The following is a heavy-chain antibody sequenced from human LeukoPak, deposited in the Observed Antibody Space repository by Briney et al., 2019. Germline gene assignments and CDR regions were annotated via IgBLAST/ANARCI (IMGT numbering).Heavy chain of an antibody. CDR1: GYTFTSYY. V-gene: IGHV1-46*01. J-gene: IGHJ4*02. D-gene: IGHD5-24*01. CDR2: INPSGGST. CDR3: ARDRRATIRNQYLGNFDY. Sequence: ASVKISCKASGYTFTSYYMHWVRQAPGQGLEWMGIINPSGGSTSYAQKFQGRVTMTRDTSTSTVYMELSSLRSEDTAVYYCARDRRATIRNQYLGNFDYWGQGTLVTVSS.